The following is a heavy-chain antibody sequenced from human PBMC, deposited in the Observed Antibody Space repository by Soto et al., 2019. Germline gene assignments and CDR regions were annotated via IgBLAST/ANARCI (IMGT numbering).Heavy chain of an antibody. Sequence: QVQLVQSGAEVKKPGSSVKVSCKASVGTFSSYAISWVQQAPGQGLEWMGGIIPIFGTANYAQKFQGRVTITADESTRTAYMELSSLRSEDTAVYYCARGDIVVVPAAIRYDYGMDVWGQGTTVTVSS. CDR1: VGTFSSYA. CDR2: IIPIFGTA. J-gene: IGHJ6*02. V-gene: IGHV1-69*01. D-gene: IGHD2-2*02. CDR3: ARGDIVVVPAAIRYDYGMDV.